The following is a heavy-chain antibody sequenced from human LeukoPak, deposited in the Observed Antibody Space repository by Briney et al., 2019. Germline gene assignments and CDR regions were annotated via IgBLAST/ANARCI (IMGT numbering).Heavy chain of an antibody. V-gene: IGHV4-39*01. J-gene: IGHJ5*02. CDR2: IYYSGST. D-gene: IGHD6-19*01. Sequence: SQTLSLTCTVSGGSISSGDYYWSWIRQPPGKGLEWIGSIYYSGSTYYNPSLKSRVTISVDTSKNQFSLKLSSVTAADTAVYYCARRIAVAGGGWFDPWGQGTLVTVSS. CDR3: ARRIAVAGGGWFDP. CDR1: GGSISSGDYY.